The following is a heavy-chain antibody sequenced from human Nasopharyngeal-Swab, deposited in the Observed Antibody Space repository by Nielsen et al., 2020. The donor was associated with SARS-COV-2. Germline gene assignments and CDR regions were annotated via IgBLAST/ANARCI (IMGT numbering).Heavy chain of an antibody. CDR2: IYTSGST. CDR1: GGSISSYY. V-gene: IGHV4-4*07. D-gene: IGHD2-2*01. CDR3: ARGLSGVVPAPILGLGPYYYYYYMDV. Sequence: SKTLSLTCAVSGGSISSYYWSWIRQPAGKGLEWIGRIYTSGSTNYNPSLKSRVTLSVDTSMNQVSLEVSSVTAADTAVYYCARGLSGVVPAPILGLGPYYYYYYMDVWGKGTTVTVSS. J-gene: IGHJ6*03.